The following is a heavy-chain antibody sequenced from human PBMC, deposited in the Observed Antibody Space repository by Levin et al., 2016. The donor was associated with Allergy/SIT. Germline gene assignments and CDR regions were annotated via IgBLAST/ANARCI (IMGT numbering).Heavy chain of an antibody. D-gene: IGHD6-13*01. J-gene: IGHJ6*02. CDR2: INAGNGNT. CDR3: ARTSSTLYYYYYGMDV. Sequence: ASVKVSCKASGYTFTSYAMHWVRQAPGQRLEWMGWINAGNGNTKYSQKFQGRVTITRDTSASTAYMELSSLRSEDTAVYYCARTSSTLYYYYYGMDVWGQGTTVTVSS. CDR1: GYTFTSYA. V-gene: IGHV1-3*01.